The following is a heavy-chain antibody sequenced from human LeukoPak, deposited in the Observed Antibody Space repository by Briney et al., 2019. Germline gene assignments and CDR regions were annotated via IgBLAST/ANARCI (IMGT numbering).Heavy chain of an antibody. Sequence: GGSLRLSCAASGFTFSSYWMHWVRHAPGKGLVWVSRINSDGSSTNYADSVKGRFTISRDNSKNTLYLQMSSLRAEDTAVYYCARDQSLLYFDYWGQGTLVTVSS. D-gene: IGHD2-15*01. CDR1: GFTFSSYW. V-gene: IGHV3-74*01. CDR3: ARDQSLLYFDY. CDR2: INSDGSST. J-gene: IGHJ4*02.